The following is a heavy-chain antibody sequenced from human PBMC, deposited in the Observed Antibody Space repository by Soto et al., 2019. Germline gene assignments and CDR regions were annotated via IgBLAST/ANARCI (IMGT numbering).Heavy chain of an antibody. J-gene: IGHJ4*02. CDR3: VTRGGYYDSGAYYD. D-gene: IGHD3-22*01. Sequence: VHLQESGPGLVKASGTLSLSCAVSGGSITSSYWWTWVRQPPGKGLEWVGEIFHTGNTKYNPSLKNRINVSVDKSKNHFSLTLTSVTAADTAVYYCVTRGGYYDSGAYYDWGQGTRVTVSS. CDR1: GGSITSSYW. V-gene: IGHV4-4*02. CDR2: IFHTGNT.